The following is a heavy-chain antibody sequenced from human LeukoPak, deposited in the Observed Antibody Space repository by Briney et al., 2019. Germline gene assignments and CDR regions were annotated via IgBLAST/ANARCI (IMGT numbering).Heavy chain of an antibody. CDR2: ISSSSSYI. D-gene: IGHD2-15*01. CDR1: GFTFGGYY. J-gene: IGHJ6*03. Sequence: GGSLRLSCAVSGFTFGGYYMSWVRQAPGKGLEWVSSISSSSSYIYYADSVKGRFTISRDNAKNSLYLQMNSLRAEDTAVYYCARGWWELAVGHYYYYYMDVWGKGTTVTVSS. CDR3: ARGWWELAVGHYYYYYMDV. V-gene: IGHV3-21*01.